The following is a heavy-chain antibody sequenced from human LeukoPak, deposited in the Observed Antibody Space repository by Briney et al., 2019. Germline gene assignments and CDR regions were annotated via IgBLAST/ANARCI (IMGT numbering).Heavy chain of an antibody. D-gene: IGHD6-6*01. V-gene: IGHV1-8*01. CDR1: GYTFTSYD. CDR3: ARVYSSSLTYYYYYYYMDV. CDR2: MNPNSGNT. Sequence: GASVKVSCKASGYTFTSYDINWVRQATGQGLEWMGWMNPNSGNTGYAQKFQGRVTTTRNTSISTAYMELSSLRSEDTAVYYCARVYSSSLTYYYYYYYMDVWGKGTTVTVSS. J-gene: IGHJ6*03.